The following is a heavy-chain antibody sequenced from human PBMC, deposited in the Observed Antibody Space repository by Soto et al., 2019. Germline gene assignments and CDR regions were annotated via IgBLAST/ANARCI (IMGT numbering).Heavy chain of an antibody. J-gene: IGHJ4*02. CDR2: ISYSGST. CDR1: GGSVSGGAYY. V-gene: IGHV4-61*08. Sequence: QVQLQESGPGLVKPSETLSLTCTVSGGSVSGGAYYWSWIRQPPGKGLEWIGYISYSGSTDYSPSLKTRLTISLDTSKNQFSLKLTSVPAADTAVYSWVRARRGSGTWSPYYFDYWGQGTLVTVSS. CDR3: VRARRGSGTWSPYYFDY. D-gene: IGHD3-10*01.